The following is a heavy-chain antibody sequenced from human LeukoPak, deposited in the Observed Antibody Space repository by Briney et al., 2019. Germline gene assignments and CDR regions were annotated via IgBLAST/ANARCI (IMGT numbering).Heavy chain of an antibody. CDR1: GYTFTGYY. J-gene: IGHJ4*02. V-gene: IGHV1-2*02. Sequence: ASLKVSCKASGYTFTGYYMHWVRQAPGQGLEWMGCINRNSGGTNYAQKFQGRVTMTTDTSISTAYMELSRLRSDDTAVYYCARDPVILTGENFGYWGQGTLVTVSS. D-gene: IGHD3-9*01. CDR2: INRNSGGT. CDR3: ARDPVILTGENFGY.